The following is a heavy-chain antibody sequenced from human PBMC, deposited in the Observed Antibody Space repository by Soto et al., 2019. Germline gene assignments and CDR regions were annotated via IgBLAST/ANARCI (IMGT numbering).Heavy chain of an antibody. Sequence: GGSLRLSCAASGFNVGAFAVNWVRQAPGKGLEWVSGISVSDAFIYYADSVRGRFSISRDASENILYLQMNSLRVDDTALYYCTRETVSGITGLDYWGPGTLVTVSS. V-gene: IGHV3-23*01. CDR1: GFNVGAFA. CDR2: ISVSDAFI. CDR3: TRETVSGITGLDY. D-gene: IGHD1-20*01. J-gene: IGHJ4*02.